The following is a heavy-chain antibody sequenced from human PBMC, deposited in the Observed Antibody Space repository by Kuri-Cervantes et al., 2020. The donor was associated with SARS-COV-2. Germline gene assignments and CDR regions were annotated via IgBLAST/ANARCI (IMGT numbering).Heavy chain of an antibody. V-gene: IGHV3-20*04. Sequence: GESLKISCAASGFTFHDYGMSWVRQAPGKGLEWVSGIMWSGGNIDYADSVKGRLTVSRDNAKNSLYLQMNSLRAEDTALYYCARSRYCSSTSCPGGDYWGQGTLVTVSS. CDR3: ARSRYCSSTSCPGGDY. D-gene: IGHD2-2*01. CDR1: GFTFHDYG. CDR2: IMWSGGNI. J-gene: IGHJ4*02.